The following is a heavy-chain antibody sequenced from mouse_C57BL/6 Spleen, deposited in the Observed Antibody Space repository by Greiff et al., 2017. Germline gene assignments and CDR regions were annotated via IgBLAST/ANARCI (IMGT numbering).Heavy chain of an antibody. V-gene: IGHV1-39*01. CDR3: ARIYYDLYYAMDY. CDR1: GYSFTDYN. J-gene: IGHJ4*01. CDR2: INPNYGTT. Sequence: VHVKQSGPELVKPGASVKISCKASGYSFTDYNMNWVKQSNGKSLEWIGVINPNYGTTSYNQKFKGKATLTVDQSSSTAYMQLNSLTSEDSAVYYCARIYYDLYYAMDYWGQGTSVTVSS. D-gene: IGHD2-4*01.